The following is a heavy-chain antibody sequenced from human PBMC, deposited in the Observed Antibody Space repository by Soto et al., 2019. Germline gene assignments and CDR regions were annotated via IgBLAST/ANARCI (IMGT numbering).Heavy chain of an antibody. CDR1: GFTFSSYG. V-gene: IGHV3-30*18. CDR2: ISYDGSNK. D-gene: IGHD2-8*01. CDR3: AQPRDGHLNGVFAC. J-gene: IGHJ4*02. Sequence: QVQLVESGGGVVQPGRSLRLSCAASGFTFSSYGMHWVRQAPGKGLEWVAVISYDGSNKYYADSVKGRFTISRDNSKNTLYLQMNSLRAEDTAVYYCAQPRDGHLNGVFACWGQGTLVTVSS.